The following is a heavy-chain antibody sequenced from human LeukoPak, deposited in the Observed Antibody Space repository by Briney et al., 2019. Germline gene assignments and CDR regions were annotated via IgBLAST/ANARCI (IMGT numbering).Heavy chain of an antibody. CDR2: ISASGGNT. V-gene: IGHV3-23*01. Sequence: GGSLRLSCAASGFTFSSYAMSWVRQAPGKGPEWVSGISASGGNTYYADSVKGRFTISRDNSKNTLYLQMNSLRAEDTALYYCAKDYDSSGYRFDYWGQGTLVTVSS. J-gene: IGHJ4*02. D-gene: IGHD3-22*01. CDR3: AKDYDSSGYRFDY. CDR1: GFTFSSYA.